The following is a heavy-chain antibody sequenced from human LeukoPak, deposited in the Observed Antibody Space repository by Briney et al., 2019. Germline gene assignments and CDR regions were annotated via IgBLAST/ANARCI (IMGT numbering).Heavy chain of an antibody. CDR2: IGTAGDT. CDR3: ARADDSGYFDY. J-gene: IGHJ4*02. CDR1: GFTFSSYD. V-gene: IGHV3-13*01. Sequence: GGSLRLSCAASGFTFSSYDMHWVRQATGKGLEWVSAIGTAGDTYYPGSVKGRFTISRENAKSSLYLQMNSLRAGDTAVYYCARADDSGYFDYWGQGTLVTVSS. D-gene: IGHD1-26*01.